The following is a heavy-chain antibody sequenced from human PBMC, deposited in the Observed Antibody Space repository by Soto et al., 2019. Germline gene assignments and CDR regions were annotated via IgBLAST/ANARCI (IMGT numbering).Heavy chain of an antibody. J-gene: IGHJ4*02. CDR3: ARVFSHFWYYFDY. Sequence: SETLSLTCAVSGGSSGSNYYSWSWIRQPPGRGLEWIGNIYHTGGTDYNPSLKSRVTMSVDRSRNQFSLKLHSVTAADTAVYSCARVFSHFWYYFDYWGQGALVTVSS. CDR1: GGSSGSNYYS. D-gene: IGHD3-9*01. V-gene: IGHV4-30-2*01. CDR2: IYHTGGT.